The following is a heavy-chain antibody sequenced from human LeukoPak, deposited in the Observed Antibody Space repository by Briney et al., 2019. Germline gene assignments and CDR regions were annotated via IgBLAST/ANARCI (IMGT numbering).Heavy chain of an antibody. V-gene: IGHV3-48*02. CDR1: GFTFTDVW. CDR3: ARDHHAGSGYYLSGGWYFDL. CDR2: ISSSSTTI. Sequence: PGGSLRLSCAASGFTFTDVWMSWVRQTPGKGLEWVSYISSSSTTIYYADSVKGRFTISRDNAKNSLYLQMNSLRDEDTAVYYCARDHHAGSGYYLSGGWYFDLWGRGTLVTVSS. D-gene: IGHD3-22*01. J-gene: IGHJ2*01.